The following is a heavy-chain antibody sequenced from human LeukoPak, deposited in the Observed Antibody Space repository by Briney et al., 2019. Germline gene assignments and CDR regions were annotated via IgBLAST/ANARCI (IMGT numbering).Heavy chain of an antibody. CDR1: GFTFSSYG. V-gene: IGHV3-30*02. CDR3: ANSLDY. Sequence: GGSLRVSCAAAGFTFSSYGMHWVRQAPRKGLGWVALIRYDGSNKYYADSVKGRFTISRDNSKNTLYLQMNRLRAEHTAVYYCANSLDYWGQGTLVTVSS. CDR2: IRYDGSNK. J-gene: IGHJ4*02.